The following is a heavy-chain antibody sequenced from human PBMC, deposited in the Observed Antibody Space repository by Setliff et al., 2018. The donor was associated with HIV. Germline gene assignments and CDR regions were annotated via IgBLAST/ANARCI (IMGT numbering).Heavy chain of an antibody. CDR2: IRYDGSYR. D-gene: IGHD6-19*01. J-gene: IGHJ3*02. CDR3: AKDFGYSSGWYLVSGTFDI. V-gene: IGHV3-30*02. Sequence: GGSLRLSCAVSGFTFISYGMYWVRQAPGKGLEWVAFIRYDGSYRYYVDSVKGRFTISRDNSRNTLYLQMNSLRPEDTAVYYCAKDFGYSSGWYLVSGTFDIWGQGTMVTVSS. CDR1: GFTFISYG.